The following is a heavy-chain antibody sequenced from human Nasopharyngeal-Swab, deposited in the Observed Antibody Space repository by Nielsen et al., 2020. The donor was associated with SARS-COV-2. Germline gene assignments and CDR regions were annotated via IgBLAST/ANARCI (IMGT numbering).Heavy chain of an antibody. CDR1: GFTFSDYY. J-gene: IGHJ4*02. D-gene: IGHD4-17*01. CDR3: ARDRYGDLDY. Sequence: LSLTCAASGFTFSDYYMSWIRQAPGKGLEWVSYISSSSSYTNYADSVKGRFTISRDNAKNSLYLQMNSLRAEDTAVYYCARDRYGDLDYWGQGTLVTVSS. V-gene: IGHV3-11*06. CDR2: ISSSSSYT.